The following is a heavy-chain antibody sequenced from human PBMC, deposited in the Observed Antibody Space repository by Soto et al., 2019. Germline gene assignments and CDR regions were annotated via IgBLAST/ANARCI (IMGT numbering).Heavy chain of an antibody. CDR2: IIPILGIA. CDR3: ARQNDAYSPFDY. CDR1: GGTFRSYI. V-gene: IGHV1-69*02. Sequence: QVQLVQSGSEVKKPGSSVKVSCKASGGTFRSYIISWVRQAPGQGLEWMGMIIPILGIANYAQKFQGRVTITADKSTSTADMELSSLRSEDTAVYYCARQNDAYSPFDYWGQGTLVTVSS. D-gene: IGHD4-4*01. J-gene: IGHJ4*02.